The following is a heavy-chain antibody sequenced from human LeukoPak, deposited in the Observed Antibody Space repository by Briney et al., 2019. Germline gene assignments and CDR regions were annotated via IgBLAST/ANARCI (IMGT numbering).Heavy chain of an antibody. Sequence: PSQTLSLTCDISGDSVSSGSGGWNWIRQSPSRGLEWLGRIYYRSQLYNDDAVSVKGRISINPDTAKNQFSLHLNSVTPDDTALYYCARGGLVRGSLNSLTGFDFWGQGTMVTVSS. V-gene: IGHV6-1*01. CDR3: ARGGLVRGSLNSLTGFDF. CDR1: GDSVSSGSGG. CDR2: IYYRSQLYN. D-gene: IGHD3-10*01. J-gene: IGHJ3*01.